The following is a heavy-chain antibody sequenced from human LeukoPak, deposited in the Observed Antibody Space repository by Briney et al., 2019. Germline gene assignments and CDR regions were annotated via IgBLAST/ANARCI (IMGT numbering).Heavy chain of an antibody. Sequence: GASVKISCKVSGYAFTDYYMHWVQRAPGKGLEWMGLVDPDDGETIYAEKFQGRVAITADTSTDTAYMELSSLRSEDTALYYCATVLGIDYYFDYWGQGSLVTVSS. CDR1: GYAFTDYY. CDR2: VDPDDGET. CDR3: ATVLGIDYYFDY. V-gene: IGHV1-69-2*01. D-gene: IGHD7-27*01. J-gene: IGHJ4*02.